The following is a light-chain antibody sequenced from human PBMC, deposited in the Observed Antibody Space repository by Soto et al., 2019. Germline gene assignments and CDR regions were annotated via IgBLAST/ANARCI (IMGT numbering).Light chain of an antibody. CDR3: QQRSNWPRGT. CDR1: QSVSSY. V-gene: IGKV3-11*01. Sequence: EIVLTQSPATLSLSPGERATLSCRASQSVSSYLAWYQQKPGQAPRLLVYDASNRATGIPARFSGSGSGTXXTLTISSLEPEDFAVYYCQQRSNWPRGTFGQGTKVEIK. CDR2: DAS. J-gene: IGKJ1*01.